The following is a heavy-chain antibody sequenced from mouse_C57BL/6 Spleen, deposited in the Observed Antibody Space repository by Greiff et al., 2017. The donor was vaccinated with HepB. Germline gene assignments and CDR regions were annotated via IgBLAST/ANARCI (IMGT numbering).Heavy chain of an antibody. CDR2: IDPSDSYT. CDR3: AREGLGYYFDY. Sequence: VKLQQPGAELVRPGTSVKLSCKASGYTFTSYWMHWVKQRPGQGLEWIGVIDPSDSYTNYNQKFKGKATLTVDTSSSTAYMQLSSLTSEDSAVYYCAREGLGYYFDYWGQGTTLTVSS. J-gene: IGHJ2*01. V-gene: IGHV1-59*01. D-gene: IGHD3-1*01. CDR1: GYTFTSYW.